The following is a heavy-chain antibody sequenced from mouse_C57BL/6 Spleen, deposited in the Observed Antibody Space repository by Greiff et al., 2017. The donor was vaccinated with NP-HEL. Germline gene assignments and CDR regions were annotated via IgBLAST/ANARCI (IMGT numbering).Heavy chain of an antibody. CDR2: ISDGGSYT. D-gene: IGHD2-4*01. Sequence: EVQLVESGGGLVKPGGSLKLSCAASGFTFSSYAMSWVRQTPEKRLEWVATISDGGSYTYYPDNVKGRFTISRDNAKNNLYLQMSHLKSEDTAMYYCARDEGLRRGNYFDYWGQGTTLTVSS. J-gene: IGHJ2*01. V-gene: IGHV5-4*01. CDR3: ARDEGLRRGNYFDY. CDR1: GFTFSSYA.